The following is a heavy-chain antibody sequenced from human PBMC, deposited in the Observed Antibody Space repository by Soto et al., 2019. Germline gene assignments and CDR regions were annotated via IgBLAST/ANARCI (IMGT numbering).Heavy chain of an antibody. Sequence: QVQLQESGPGLVKPSETLSLTCTVSGGSVSSGSYYWSWIRQPPGNGLEWIGYIYYSGSTNYNPSLKRRGTLSVDTSKNQFPLKLRSVTAADTAVYYCARAPLGRFDPWGQGTLVTVSS. V-gene: IGHV4-61*01. J-gene: IGHJ5*02. CDR2: IYYSGST. CDR1: GGSVSSGSYY. CDR3: ARAPLGRFDP.